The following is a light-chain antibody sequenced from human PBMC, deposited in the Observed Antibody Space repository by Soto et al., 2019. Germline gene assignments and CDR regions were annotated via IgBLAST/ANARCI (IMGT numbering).Light chain of an antibody. CDR3: GTWDSSLSAGV. CDR1: SSNIGNNY. V-gene: IGLV1-51*01. CDR2: DNN. J-gene: IGLJ2*01. Sequence: HSVLTQPPSVSAAPGQKVTISCSGISSNIGNNYVSWYQQLPGTAPKLLIYDNNKRPSGIPDRFSGSKSGTSATLGITGLQTGDEADYYCGTWDSSLSAGVFGGGTKLTVL.